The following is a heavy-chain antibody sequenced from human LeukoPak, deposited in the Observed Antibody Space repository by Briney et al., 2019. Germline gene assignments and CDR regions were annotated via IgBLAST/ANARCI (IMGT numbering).Heavy chain of an antibody. CDR3: ARDRAGTTSSFDY. D-gene: IGHD1-1*01. V-gene: IGHV1-2*04. Sequence: ASVKVSCTASGYSFTGYYIHWVRQAPGQGLEWMGWINPNSGGTNYVQEFQGWVTMTRDTSISTAYMELNSLRSDDTAVYYCARDRAGTTSSFDYWGQGTLVTVSS. J-gene: IGHJ4*02. CDR2: INPNSGGT. CDR1: GYSFTGYY.